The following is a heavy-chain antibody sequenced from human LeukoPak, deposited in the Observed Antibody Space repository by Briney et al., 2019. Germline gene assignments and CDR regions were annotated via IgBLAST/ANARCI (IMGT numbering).Heavy chain of an antibody. CDR3: ARGRSNYYGMDV. D-gene: IGHD1-26*01. CDR2: ISGSGGST. V-gene: IGHV3-23*01. Sequence: GRSLRLSCAASGFTFSSYAMSWVRQAPGKGLEWVSAISGSGGSTYYADSVKGRFTISRDNSKNTLYLQMNSLRAEDTAVYYCARGRSNYYGMDVWGQGTTVTVSS. CDR1: GFTFSSYA. J-gene: IGHJ6*02.